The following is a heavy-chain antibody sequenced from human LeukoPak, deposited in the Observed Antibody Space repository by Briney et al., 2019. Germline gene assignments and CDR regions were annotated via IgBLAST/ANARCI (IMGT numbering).Heavy chain of an antibody. D-gene: IGHD5-18*01. Sequence: SQTLSLTCAASGRSINSGGYPWSWIRQPPGKGLEWIRHNFHNRSTYYNPSLQSRVPISVDRSKNPFSLKLSAVTAADTAVYYRARFVDTAPDNWFDPGGRGILVTVPS. CDR2: NFHNRST. J-gene: IGHJ5*02. CDR1: GRSINSGGYP. CDR3: ARFVDTAPDNWFDP. V-gene: IGHV4-30-2*01.